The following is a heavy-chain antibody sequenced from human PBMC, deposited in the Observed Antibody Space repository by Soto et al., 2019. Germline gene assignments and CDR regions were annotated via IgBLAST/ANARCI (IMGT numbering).Heavy chain of an antibody. V-gene: IGHV3-23*01. J-gene: IGHJ6*03. CDR3: AKEVRFLGWLFYSYYYYYMDV. CDR2: ISGSGGST. Sequence: GGSLRLSCAASGFTFSSYAMSWVRQAPGKGLEWVSAISGSGGSTYYADSVKRRFTISRDNSKNTLYLQMNSLRAEDTAVYYCAKEVRFLGWLFYSYYYYYMDVWGKGTTVTVSS. CDR1: GFTFSSYA. D-gene: IGHD3-3*01.